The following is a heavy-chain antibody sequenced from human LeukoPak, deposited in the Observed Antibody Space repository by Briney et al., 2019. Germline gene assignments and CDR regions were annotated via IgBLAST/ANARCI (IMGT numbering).Heavy chain of an antibody. CDR1: GFTFSSYA. CDR3: ARRSRIGYYYDSSGYSVNPVAFDY. D-gene: IGHD3-22*01. J-gene: IGHJ4*02. CDR2: IIPIFGTA. V-gene: IGHV1-69*01. Sequence: PGGSLRLSCAASGFTFSSYAISWVRQAPGQGLEWMGGIIPIFGTANYAQKFQGRVTITADESTSTAYMELSSLRSEDTAVYYCARRSRIGYYYDSSGYSVNPVAFDYWGQGTLVTVSS.